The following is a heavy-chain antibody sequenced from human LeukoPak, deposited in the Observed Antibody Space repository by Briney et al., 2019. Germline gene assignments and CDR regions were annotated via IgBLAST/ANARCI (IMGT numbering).Heavy chain of an antibody. J-gene: IGHJ4*02. Sequence: SETLSLTCTVSGGSISSSSYYWGWIRQPPGKGLEWIGYIYYSGSTYYNPSLKSRVTISVDTSRNQFSLTLSSVTAADTAVYYCAREYGGSYRQGDYWGQGTLVTVSS. CDR3: AREYGGSYRQGDY. V-gene: IGHV4-30-4*08. CDR1: GGSISSSSYY. D-gene: IGHD3-16*02. CDR2: IYYSGST.